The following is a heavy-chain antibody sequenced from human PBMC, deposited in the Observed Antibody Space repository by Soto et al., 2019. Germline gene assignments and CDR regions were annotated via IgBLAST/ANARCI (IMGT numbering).Heavy chain of an antibody. D-gene: IGHD3-22*01. CDR1: GGTFSTYA. CDR2: IIPLFGTA. J-gene: IGHJ4*02. Sequence: QVQLVQSGAEVKKHGSSVKVSCKASGGTFSTYAIDWVRQAPGQGLEWMGGIIPLFGTAKYAQNFQGRITITADESTNTAYMELRSLRSQDTAVYYCARGVHYDSSGYYYFYWGQGTLVTVSS. CDR3: ARGVHYDSSGYYYFY. V-gene: IGHV1-69*01.